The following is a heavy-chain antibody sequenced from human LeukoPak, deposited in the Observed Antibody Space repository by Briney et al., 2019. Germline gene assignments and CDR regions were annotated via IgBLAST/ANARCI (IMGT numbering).Heavy chain of an antibody. D-gene: IGHD1-1*01. Sequence: ASVKVSCKASGYTFTSYGISWVRQAPGQGLEWMGWISAYTGNTNYPQKFQGRVTMTTDTSTSTAYRELRSLRSDDTAVYYCARDIATVQHQDWGQGTLVTVSS. CDR2: ISAYTGNT. J-gene: IGHJ4*02. CDR3: ARDIATVQHQD. CDR1: GYTFTSYG. V-gene: IGHV1-18*01.